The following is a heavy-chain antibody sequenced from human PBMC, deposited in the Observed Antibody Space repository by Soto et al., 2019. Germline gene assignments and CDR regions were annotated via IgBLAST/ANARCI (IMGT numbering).Heavy chain of an antibody. CDR3: AKAQSYCSGGSCYLY. D-gene: IGHD2-15*01. CDR1: GLTFSSDA. J-gene: IGHJ4*02. CDR2: ISGSGGST. V-gene: IGHV3-23*01. Sequence: RLSCAASGLTFSSDAMSWVRQAPGKGLEWVSAISGSGGSTYYADSVKGRFTISRDNSKNTLYLQMNSLRAEDTAVYYCAKAQSYCSGGSCYLYWGQGTLVTVSS.